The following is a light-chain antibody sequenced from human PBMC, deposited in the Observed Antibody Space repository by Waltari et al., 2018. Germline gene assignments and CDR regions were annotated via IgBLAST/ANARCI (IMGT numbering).Light chain of an antibody. CDR2: DVT. CDR1: RSDVGRYTL. V-gene: IGLV2-14*03. J-gene: IGLJ2*01. Sequence: QSALTQPASVSGSPGQPITISCTGRRSDVGRYTLVSLYQQHPGKAPKLMIFDVTERASVVSDRFSYSKSGNTASLTISGLQPEDEADYYCSSHTTSSTLVFGGGTRVTVL. CDR3: SSHTTSSTLV.